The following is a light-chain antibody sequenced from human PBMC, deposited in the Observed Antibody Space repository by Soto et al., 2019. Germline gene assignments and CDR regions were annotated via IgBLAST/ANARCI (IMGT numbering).Light chain of an antibody. Sequence: QPVLTQSPSASASLGASVKLTCTLSSGHSSYTIAWHQQQPEKGPRYLMKLNSDGSQSKGDGIPDRFSGFSSGAERYLTISSLQSEDEADYYCQTWGTGIRVFGGGTKLTVL. J-gene: IGLJ2*01. CDR1: SGHSSYT. CDR3: QTWGTGIRV. CDR2: LNSDGSQ. V-gene: IGLV4-69*01.